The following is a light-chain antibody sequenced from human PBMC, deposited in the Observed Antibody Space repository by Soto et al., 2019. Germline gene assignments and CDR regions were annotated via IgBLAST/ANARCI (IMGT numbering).Light chain of an antibody. CDR2: KSS. V-gene: IGKV1-5*03. Sequence: IQMTQSPSTLSASVGDRVTITCRASESINTWLAWYQQKPGKAPKLLIYKSSSLESGVPSRFSGSGSETEFTLTISSLQPDDFATYYCQQCNVYPRTFGQGTKVDIK. CDR3: QQCNVYPRT. CDR1: ESINTW. J-gene: IGKJ1*01.